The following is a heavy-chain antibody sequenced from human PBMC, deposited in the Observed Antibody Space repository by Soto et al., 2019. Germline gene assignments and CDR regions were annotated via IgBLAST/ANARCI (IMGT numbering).Heavy chain of an antibody. Sequence: QVQLQESGPGLVEPSQTLSLTCTVSGGSISSGGYFWSWIRQPPGKGLEWIGHVYNIGSTYSNPSLTSRVTISVDPSKNQFSLRLSFVTAADTAVYYCARGPAGDKVDYWGQGTLVTVSS. CDR3: ARGPAGDKVDY. CDR1: GGSISSGGYF. CDR2: VYNIGST. J-gene: IGHJ4*02. V-gene: IGHV4-30-4*01. D-gene: IGHD7-27*01.